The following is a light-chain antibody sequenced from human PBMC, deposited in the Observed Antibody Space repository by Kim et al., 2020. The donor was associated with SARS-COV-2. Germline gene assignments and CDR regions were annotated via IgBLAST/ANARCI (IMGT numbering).Light chain of an antibody. Sequence: SSELTQDPVVSVALGQTVRITCQGDSLRSYYATWYQQKPRQAPVLVIYGRNNRPSGIPDRFSGSASGNTASLTISGTQAEDEADFYCQSRDSGGQVFFGGGTQLTVL. CDR2: GRN. CDR1: SLRSYY. V-gene: IGLV3-19*01. CDR3: QSRDSGGQVF. J-gene: IGLJ2*01.